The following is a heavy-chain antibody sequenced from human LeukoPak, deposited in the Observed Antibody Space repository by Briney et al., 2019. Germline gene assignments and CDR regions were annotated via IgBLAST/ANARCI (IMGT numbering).Heavy chain of an antibody. V-gene: IGHV3-23*01. CDR1: GFTFSSYG. D-gene: IGHD6-19*01. J-gene: IGHJ4*01. Sequence: PGGTLRLSCAASGFTFSSYGMSWVRQAPGKGLEWVSGISSSGGSIYYADSVKGRFTISRDNSKNTLYLQMKSLRAEDTAVYYCVKDGGGWYTTGWYYFDYWGHGTLVTVSS. CDR3: VKDGGGWYTTGWYYFDY. CDR2: ISSSGGSI.